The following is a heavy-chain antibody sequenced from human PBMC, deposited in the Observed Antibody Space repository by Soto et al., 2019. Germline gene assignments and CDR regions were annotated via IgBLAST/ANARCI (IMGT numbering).Heavy chain of an antibody. CDR1: GGTFNSYT. CDR2: VNPIVGTS. V-gene: IGHV1-69*08. Sequence: QVHLVQSGAEVKKPGSSVKVSCTASGGTFNSYTLNWVRQAPGQRLEWVGRVNPIVGTSTSASEFQGRVTMTADKSTNTAYMDLTGLKSEDTAVYYCATSYGSGSTHFDSWGQGTLVTVSS. J-gene: IGHJ4*02. CDR3: ATSYGSGSTHFDS. D-gene: IGHD3-10*01.